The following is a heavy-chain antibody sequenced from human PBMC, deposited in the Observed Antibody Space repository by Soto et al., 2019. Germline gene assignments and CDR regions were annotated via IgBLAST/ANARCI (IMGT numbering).Heavy chain of an antibody. J-gene: IGHJ4*02. V-gene: IGHV3-23*01. D-gene: IGHD6-13*01. CDR2: ISGSGGTP. CDR1: GFTFSYSA. CDR3: AMGLAAAGPLDS. Sequence: EVQLLGSGGGLVQPGGSLRLSCAASGFTFSYSAMSWVRQAPGRGLEWVSTISGSGGTPYYADTVKGRFTISRDNSKKSLYLVLNSLRADDMAIYYCAMGLAAAGPLDSWGQGALVTASS.